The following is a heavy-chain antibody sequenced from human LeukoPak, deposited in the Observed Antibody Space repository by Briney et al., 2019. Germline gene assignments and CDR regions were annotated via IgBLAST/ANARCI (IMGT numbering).Heavy chain of an antibody. V-gene: IGHV4-59*12. CDR3: ARVVVGSSSLWYYGMDV. CDR2: IYYSGST. Sequence: SETLSLTCTVSGGSISSYYWSWIRQPPGKGLEWIGYIYYSGSTNYNPSLKSRVTISVDTSKNQFSLKLSSVTAADTAVYYCARVVVGSSSLWYYGMDVWGQGTTVTVSS. J-gene: IGHJ6*02. D-gene: IGHD6-6*01. CDR1: GGSISSYY.